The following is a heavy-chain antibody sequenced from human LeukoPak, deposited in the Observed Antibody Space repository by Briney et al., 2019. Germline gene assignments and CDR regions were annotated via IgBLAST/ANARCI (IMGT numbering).Heavy chain of an antibody. V-gene: IGHV3-48*01. CDR1: DFSVSSGY. J-gene: IGHJ4*02. Sequence: GGSLRLSCAASDFSVSSGYITWVRQAPGKGLEWVSYISSTSSTIYYADSVKGRFTISRDNSKNTVYLQMNSLRVDDTAVYYCARRDIVVVVSASDYWGQGTLVTVSS. CDR3: ARRDIVVVVSASDY. CDR2: ISSTSSTI. D-gene: IGHD2-15*01.